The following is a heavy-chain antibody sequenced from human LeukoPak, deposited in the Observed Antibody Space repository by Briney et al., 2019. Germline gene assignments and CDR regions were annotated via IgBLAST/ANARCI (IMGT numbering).Heavy chain of an antibody. D-gene: IGHD5-12*01. CDR3: ARYGYSGY. J-gene: IGHJ4*02. V-gene: IGHV3-48*03. Sequence: GGSLRLSCAASGFTFSSYEMNRVRQAPGKGLEWVSYISSSGSTIYYADSVKGRLTTSRDNAKNSLYLQMNSLRAEDTAVCYCARYGYSGYWGQGTLVTVSS. CDR1: GFTFSSYE. CDR2: ISSSGSTI.